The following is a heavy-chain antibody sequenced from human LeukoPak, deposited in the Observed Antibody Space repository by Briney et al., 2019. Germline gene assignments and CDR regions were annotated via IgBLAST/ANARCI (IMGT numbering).Heavy chain of an antibody. CDR3: AKGSSNYEFDP. J-gene: IGHJ5*02. CDR2: ISGAGGTT. V-gene: IGHV3-23*01. D-gene: IGHD4-11*01. CDR1: GFTFSSYA. Sequence: GGSLRLSCAASGFTFSSYAMMWLRQAPGKGLEWVSAISGAGGTTLYADSVKGRFTISRDNSKNTLYLQMNSLRAEDTAVYYCAKGSSNYEFDPWGQGTLVTVSS.